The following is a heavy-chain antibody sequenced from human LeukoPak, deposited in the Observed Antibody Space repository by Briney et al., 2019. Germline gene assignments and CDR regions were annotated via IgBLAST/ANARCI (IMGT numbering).Heavy chain of an antibody. J-gene: IGHJ1*01. CDR3: ARDSYYYDSSGYQH. D-gene: IGHD3-22*01. CDR1: GGSISSSTYY. CDR2: IYYSGST. V-gene: IGHV4-39*07. Sequence: PSETLSLTCTVSGGSISSSTYYWGWIRQPPGKGLEWIGSIYYSGSTNYNPSLKSRVTISVDTSKNQFSLKLSSVTAADTALYYCARDSYYYDSSGYQHWGQGTLVTVSS.